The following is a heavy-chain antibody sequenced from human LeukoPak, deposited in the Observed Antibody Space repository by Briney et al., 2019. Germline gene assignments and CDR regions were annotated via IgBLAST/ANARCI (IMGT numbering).Heavy chain of an antibody. D-gene: IGHD3-22*01. V-gene: IGHV4-34*01. Sequence: PSETLSLTCAVYGGSFSGYYWSWIRQPPGKGLEWIGEINHSGSTNYNPSLKSRVTISVDTSKNQFSLKLSSVTAADTAVYYCARGPQYYYDSSGYRPRTNDHWGQGTLVTVSS. CDR1: GGSFSGYY. CDR3: ARGPQYYYDSSGYRPRTNDH. CDR2: INHSGST. J-gene: IGHJ4*02.